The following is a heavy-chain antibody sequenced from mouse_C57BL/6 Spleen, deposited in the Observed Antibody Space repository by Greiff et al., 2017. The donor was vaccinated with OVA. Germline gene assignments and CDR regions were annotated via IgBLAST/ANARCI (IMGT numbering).Heavy chain of an antibody. D-gene: IGHD1-1*01. J-gene: IGHJ2*01. CDR1: GYTFTDYY. V-gene: IGHV1-19*01. CDR3: ARPTTVGFFDY. Sequence: EVQLQESGPVLVKPGASVKMSCKASGYTFTDYYMNWVKQSHGKSLEWIGVINPYNGGTSYNQKFKGKATLTVDKSSSTAYMELNSLTSEDSAVYYCARPTTVGFFDYWGQGTTLTVSS. CDR2: INPYNGGT.